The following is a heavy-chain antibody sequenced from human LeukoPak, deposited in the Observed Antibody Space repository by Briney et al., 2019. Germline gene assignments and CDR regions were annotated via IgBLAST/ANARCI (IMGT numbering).Heavy chain of an antibody. CDR3: ARYPDLHGSSGRNWFDP. CDR2: IYTSGST. CDR1: GGSISSYY. D-gene: IGHD3-22*01. V-gene: IGHV4-4*07. J-gene: IGHJ5*02. Sequence: SETLSLTCTVSGGSISSYYWSWIRQPAGKGLEWIGRIYTSGSTNYNPSLKSRVTMSVDTSKNQFSLKLSSVTAADTAVYYCARYPDLHGSSGRNWFDPWGQGTLVTVSS.